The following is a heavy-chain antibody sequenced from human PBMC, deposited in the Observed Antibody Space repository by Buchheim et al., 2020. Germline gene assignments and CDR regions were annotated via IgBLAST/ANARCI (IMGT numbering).Heavy chain of an antibody. CDR1: GFTFSSYA. D-gene: IGHD3-22*01. CDR3: ARDGDYYDSSGYYDY. V-gene: IGHV3-30*04. Sequence: QVQLVESGGGVVQPGRSLRLSCAASGFTFSSYAMHWVRQAPGKGLEWVAVISYDGSNKYYADSVKGRFTISRDNSKNTLYLQMNSRRAEDTAVYYCARDGDYYDSSGYYDYWGQGTL. CDR2: ISYDGSNK. J-gene: IGHJ4*02.